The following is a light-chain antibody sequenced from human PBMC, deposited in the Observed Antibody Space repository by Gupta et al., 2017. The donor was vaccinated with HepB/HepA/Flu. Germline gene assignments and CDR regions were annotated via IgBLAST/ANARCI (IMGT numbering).Light chain of an antibody. Sequence: EIVMTQSPATLSVSPGERVTLSCRASQSVSSNLAWYQQKHGQAPKLLVYDASTRATGIPARFSGSGSGTEFTLTISSLQSEDFAIYYCQQYKNWPPVTFGGGTKVESK. V-gene: IGKV3-15*01. CDR2: DAS. CDR3: QQYKNWPPVT. CDR1: QSVSSN. J-gene: IGKJ4*01.